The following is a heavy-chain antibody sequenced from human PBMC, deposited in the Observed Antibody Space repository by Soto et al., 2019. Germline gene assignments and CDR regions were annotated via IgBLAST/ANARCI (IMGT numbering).Heavy chain of an antibody. CDR2: ITPFSGDV. CDR3: ASGGAGSGPFTWELPDH. J-gene: IGHJ4*02. V-gene: IGHV1-45*02. D-gene: IGHD1-26*01. CDR1: GNTFSYRY. Sequence: QMQLVQSGAEVKKTGSSVTVSCKALGNTFSYRYLHWVRQAPGQALERMGWITPFSGDVHYAQKFQERVTLTRDRSINTAYMRMSSLRSEETAIYFCASGGAGSGPFTWELPDHWGQGTLVTVSS.